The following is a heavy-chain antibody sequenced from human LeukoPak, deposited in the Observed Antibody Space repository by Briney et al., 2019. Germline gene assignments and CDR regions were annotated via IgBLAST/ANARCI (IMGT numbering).Heavy chain of an antibody. CDR2: ISSDESIT. J-gene: IGHJ4*02. Sequence: QTGGSLRLSCAVSGFTFSNYAMSWVRQAPGKGLEWVSRISSDESITSYADSVKGRFTISRDNAKNTLFLQMNGLRAEDTAVYYCARVSLSSGCLSNWGQGTLVTVSS. V-gene: IGHV3-74*01. CDR3: ARVSLSSGCLSN. CDR1: GFTFSNYA. D-gene: IGHD6-19*01.